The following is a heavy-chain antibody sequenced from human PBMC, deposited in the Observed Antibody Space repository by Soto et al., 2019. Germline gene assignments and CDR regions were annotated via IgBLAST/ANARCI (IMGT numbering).Heavy chain of an antibody. CDR2: ISGSGGST. CDR1: GFTFSSYA. Sequence: GGSLRLSCAASGFTFSSYAMSWVRQAPGKGLEWVSAISGSGGSTYYADSVKGRFTISRDNSKNTLYLQMNSLRAEDTAVYYCAKDLRMVRGVIINYYFDYWGQGTLVTVSS. D-gene: IGHD3-10*01. CDR3: AKDLRMVRGVIINYYFDY. V-gene: IGHV3-23*01. J-gene: IGHJ4*02.